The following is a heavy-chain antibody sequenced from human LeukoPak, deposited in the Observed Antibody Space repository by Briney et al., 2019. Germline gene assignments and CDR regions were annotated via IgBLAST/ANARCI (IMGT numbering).Heavy chain of an antibody. CDR2: INHSGST. V-gene: IGHV4-34*01. J-gene: IGHJ4*02. Sequence: SETLSLTCAVYGGSFSGYYWSWIRQPPGKGLEWIGEINHSGSTNYNPSLKSRVTISVDTSKNQFSLKLSSVTAADTAVYYCARGPRGDYWGQGTLVTVSS. CDR3: ARGPRGDY. CDR1: GGSFSGYY.